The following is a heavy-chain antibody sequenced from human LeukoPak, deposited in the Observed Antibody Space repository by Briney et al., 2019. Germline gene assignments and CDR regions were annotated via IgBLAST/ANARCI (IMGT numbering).Heavy chain of an antibody. D-gene: IGHD2-2*01. CDR3: ARGGGDIVVVPAAYFDY. Sequence: GASVKVSCKASGGTFSSYAISCVRQAPGQGLEWRGGIIPIFGTANYAQKFQGRVTITADESTSTAYMELSSLRSEDTAVYYCARGGGDIVVVPAAYFDYWGQGTLVTVSS. CDR2: IIPIFGTA. J-gene: IGHJ4*02. CDR1: GGTFSSYA. V-gene: IGHV1-69*13.